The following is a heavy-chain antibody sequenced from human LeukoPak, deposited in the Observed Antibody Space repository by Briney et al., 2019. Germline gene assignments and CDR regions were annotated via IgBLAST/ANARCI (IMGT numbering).Heavy chain of an antibody. V-gene: IGHV3-23*01. CDR3: ARDFQYYYDSSGPGIDY. CDR1: GFTFSSYA. Sequence: GGSLRLSCAASGFTFSSYAMSWVRQAPGKGLEWVSAISGSGGSTYYADSVKGRFTISRDNSKNTLYLQMNSLRAEGTAVYYCARDFQYYYDSSGPGIDYWGQGTLVTVSS. D-gene: IGHD3-22*01. J-gene: IGHJ4*02. CDR2: ISGSGGST.